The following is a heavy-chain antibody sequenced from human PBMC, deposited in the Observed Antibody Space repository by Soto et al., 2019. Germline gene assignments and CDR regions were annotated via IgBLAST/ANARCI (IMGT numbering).Heavy chain of an antibody. CDR3: TRAAIKGELLDY. CDR2: IWHDGSNK. D-gene: IGHD1-26*01. Sequence: QVQLVESGGGVVQPGRSLRLYWAASGFTFNNYGMHWVRQAPGKGLEWVALIWHDGSNKGYADSVKGRFTISRDNSKNTVNLQMNSLRVEDTAVYYCTRAAIKGELLDYWGQGTQVTVSS. J-gene: IGHJ4*02. V-gene: IGHV3-33*01. CDR1: GFTFNNYG.